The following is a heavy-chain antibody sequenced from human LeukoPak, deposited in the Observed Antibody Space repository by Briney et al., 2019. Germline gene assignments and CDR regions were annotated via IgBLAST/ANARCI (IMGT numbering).Heavy chain of an antibody. D-gene: IGHD4-17*01. Sequence: ASVKVSCKASGYTFTSYDINWVRQATGQGLEGMGWMNPNSGNTGYAHKCQGRVTMTRNTSISTAYMELSSLRSEDTAVYYCARGEAYGEVDYWGQGTLVTVSS. CDR3: ARGEAYGEVDY. CDR1: GYTFTSYD. CDR2: MNPNSGNT. V-gene: IGHV1-8*01. J-gene: IGHJ4*02.